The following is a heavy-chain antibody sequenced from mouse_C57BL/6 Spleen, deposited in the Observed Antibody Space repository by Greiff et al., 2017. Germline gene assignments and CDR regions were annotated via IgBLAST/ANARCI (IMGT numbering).Heavy chain of an antibody. CDR1: GYTFTSYW. CDR2: IDPSDSYT. J-gene: IGHJ2*01. D-gene: IGHD1-1*01. Sequence: QVQLQQSGAELVMPGASVKLSCKASGYTFTSYWMHWVKQRPGQGLEWIGEIDPSDSYTNYNQKFKGKSTLTVDKSSSTAYMQLSSLTSEDSAVYYCASYSSYTDYWGQGTTLTVSS. CDR3: ASYSSYTDY. V-gene: IGHV1-69*01.